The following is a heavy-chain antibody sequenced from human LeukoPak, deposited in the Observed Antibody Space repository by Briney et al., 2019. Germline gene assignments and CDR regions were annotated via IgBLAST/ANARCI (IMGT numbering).Heavy chain of an antibody. CDR3: ARAAHYDILTGYYSPHFDY. CDR1: GGSISSYY. CDR2: IYYSGST. Sequence: SETLSLTCTVSGGSISSYYRSWIRQPPGKGLEWIGYIYYSGSTNYNPSLKSRVTISVDTSKNQFSLKLSSVTAADTAVYYCARAAHYDILTGYYSPHFDYWGQGTLVTVSS. V-gene: IGHV4-59*01. D-gene: IGHD3-9*01. J-gene: IGHJ4*02.